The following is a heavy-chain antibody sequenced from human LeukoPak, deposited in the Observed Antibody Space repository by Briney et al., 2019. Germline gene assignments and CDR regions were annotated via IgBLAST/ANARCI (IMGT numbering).Heavy chain of an antibody. J-gene: IGHJ3*02. CDR2: ISPGGRYT. Sequence: PGGSLRLSCAASAFTFSSSAMTWIRQAPGKGLECVSHISPGGRYTDYADSVKGRFTISRDNARNSLFLQMDSLRAEDTAVYYCARDIRSYYDSSAYSPATFDIWGQGTMVTVSS. CDR3: ARDIRSYYDSSAYSPATFDI. CDR1: AFTFSSSA. V-gene: IGHV3-21*05. D-gene: IGHD3-22*01.